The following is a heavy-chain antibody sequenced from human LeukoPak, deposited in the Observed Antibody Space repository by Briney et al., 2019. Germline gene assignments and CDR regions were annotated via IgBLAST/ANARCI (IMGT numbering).Heavy chain of an antibody. CDR2: IYSVGST. CDR1: GGSIRSYY. CDR3: AGGLPPRSSPWFDP. J-gene: IGHJ5*02. D-gene: IGHD3-16*01. Sequence: SETLSLTCTDSGGSIRSYYWSWIRQPPGEGLEWIGYIYSVGSTNYNPSLKSRVTISVDTSKNQFSLKLNSVTAADTAVYYRAGGLPPRSSPWFDPWGQGTLVTVSS. V-gene: IGHV4-59*01.